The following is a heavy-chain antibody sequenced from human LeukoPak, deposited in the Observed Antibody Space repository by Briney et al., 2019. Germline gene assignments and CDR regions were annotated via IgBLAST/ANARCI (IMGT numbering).Heavy chain of an antibody. CDR3: ARAGFMITFGGVIS. CDR2: ISHSASTI. D-gene: IGHD3-16*02. V-gene: IGHV3-11*04. CDR1: GFTFSDYY. J-gene: IGHJ5*02. Sequence: GGSLRLSCAASGFTFSDYYMTWIRQAPGKGLEWVSSISHSASTIYYADSVKGRFTVSRDNAKNSLSLQMNRLRADDTAVYYCARAGFMITFGGVISWGPGTLVTVSS.